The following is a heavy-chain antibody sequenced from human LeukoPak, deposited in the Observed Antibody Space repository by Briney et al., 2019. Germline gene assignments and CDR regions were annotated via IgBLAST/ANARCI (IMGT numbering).Heavy chain of an antibody. J-gene: IGHJ4*02. D-gene: IGHD3-22*01. CDR3: ARGMSATSGYLELEY. CDR2: ISGSGGNT. Sequence: GGSLRLSCAASGFTFSSYVMSWVRQAPGKGLEWVSAISGSGGNTYSADSVKGRCTISRDNSLQTLFLHMNSLRAEDTAVYYCARGMSATSGYLELEYWGQGALVTVST. V-gene: IGHV3-23*01. CDR1: GFTFSSYV.